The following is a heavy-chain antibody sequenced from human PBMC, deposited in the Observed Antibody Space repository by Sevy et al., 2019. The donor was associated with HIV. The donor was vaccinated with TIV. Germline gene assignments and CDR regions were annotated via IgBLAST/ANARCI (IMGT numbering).Heavy chain of an antibody. V-gene: IGHV6-1*01. CDR3: ARGDELNSYYYGMDV. CDR1: GDSVSSSSAA. Sequence: TQSQTLSLTCAISGDSVSSSSAAWNWFRQSPSRGLEWLGRTYYRSKWYNNYAVSVKSRVTINPDTSENQFSLHLNSVTPEDTAVYFCARGDELNSYYYGMDVWGQGTTVTVSS. J-gene: IGHJ6*02. D-gene: IGHD1-1*01. CDR2: TYYRSKWYN.